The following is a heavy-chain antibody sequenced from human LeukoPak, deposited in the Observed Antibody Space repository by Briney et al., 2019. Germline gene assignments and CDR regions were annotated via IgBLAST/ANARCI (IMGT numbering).Heavy chain of an antibody. CDR2: ISSSSSYI. Sequence: PGGSLRRSGAASGFTFSSYSMNWVRQAPGKGLEWVSSISSSSSYIYYADSVKGRFTISRDNAKNSLYLQMNSLRAKDTAVYYCAREARLGELSPSGYWGQGTLVTVSS. CDR1: GFTFSSYS. V-gene: IGHV3-21*01. J-gene: IGHJ4*02. D-gene: IGHD3-16*02. CDR3: AREARLGELSPSGY.